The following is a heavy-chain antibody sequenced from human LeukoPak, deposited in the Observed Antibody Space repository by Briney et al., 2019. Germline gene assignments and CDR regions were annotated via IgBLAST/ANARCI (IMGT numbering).Heavy chain of an antibody. D-gene: IGHD6-13*01. CDR3: ARAPYSSSANLFDP. V-gene: IGHV3-7*04. CDR1: GLTFSNYW. CDR2: IKQDGSER. J-gene: IGHJ5*02. Sequence: GGSLRLSCAASGLTFSNYWMSWVRQAPGKGLEWVANIKQDGSERYYVDSLKGRFTISRDNAKNSLYLQMNSLRAEDTAVYYCARAPYSSSANLFDPWGQGTLVTVSS.